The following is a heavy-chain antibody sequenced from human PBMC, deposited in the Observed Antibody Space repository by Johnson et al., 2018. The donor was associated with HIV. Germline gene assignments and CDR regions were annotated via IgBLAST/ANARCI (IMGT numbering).Heavy chain of an antibody. V-gene: IGHV3-20*04. CDR1: GFTFEDYG. Sequence: VQLVESGGGAVRPGGSLRLSCVVSGFTFEDYGMSWVRQAPGKGLEWVSAINWNGGSTTYADSVKGRFIISRDNAKNSLYLQMNSLRAEDTAVYYCARALTTDAFDIWGQGTMVTVSS. J-gene: IGHJ3*02. CDR2: INWNGGST. CDR3: ARALTTDAFDI. D-gene: IGHD4-17*01.